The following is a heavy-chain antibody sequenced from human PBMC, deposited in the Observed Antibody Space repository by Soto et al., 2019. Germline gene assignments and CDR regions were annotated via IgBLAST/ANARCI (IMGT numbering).Heavy chain of an antibody. CDR3: ARTQGDDFGPGEYFQH. CDR1: GYSFTSYW. D-gene: IGHD3-3*01. CDR2: IYPGDSDT. Sequence: GESLKISCKGSGYSFTSYWIGWVRQMPGKGLEWMGIIYPGDSDTRYSPSFQGQVTISADKSISTAYLQWSSLKASDTAMYYCARTQGDDFGPGEYFQHWGQGTLVTVSS. V-gene: IGHV5-51*01. J-gene: IGHJ1*01.